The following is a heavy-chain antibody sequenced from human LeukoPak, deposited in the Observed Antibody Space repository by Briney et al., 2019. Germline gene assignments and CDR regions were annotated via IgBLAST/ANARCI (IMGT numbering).Heavy chain of an antibody. CDR2: FDPEDGET. CDR3: ATQMRGDTAMVIFDY. Sequence: ASVKVSCKASGYTLTELSMHWVRQAPGKGLEWMGGFDPEDGETIYAQKFQGRVTMTEDTSTDTAYMELSSLRSEDTAVYYCATQMRGDTAMVIFDYWGQGTLVTVSS. J-gene: IGHJ4*02. V-gene: IGHV1-24*01. CDR1: GYTLTELS. D-gene: IGHD5-18*01.